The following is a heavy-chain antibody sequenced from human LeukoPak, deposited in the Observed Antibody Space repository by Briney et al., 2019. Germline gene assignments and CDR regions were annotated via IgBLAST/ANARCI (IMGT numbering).Heavy chain of an antibody. CDR1: GYTFTSCD. CDR3: TRGSSGRRDN. Sequence: ASVKVSCKASGYTFTSCDINWVRQATGQGLEWMGWMNPNSGNTGYGQSFQGRITMTRDISIGTAYMELSNLTSEDTAIYYCTRGSSGRRDNWGQGTLVTVS. V-gene: IGHV1-8*01. J-gene: IGHJ4*02. CDR2: MNPNSGNT. D-gene: IGHD6-19*01.